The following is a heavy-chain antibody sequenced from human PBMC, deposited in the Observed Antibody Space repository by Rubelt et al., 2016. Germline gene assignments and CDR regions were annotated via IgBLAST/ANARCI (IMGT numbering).Heavy chain of an antibody. CDR2: INSDGTTT. V-gene: IGHV3-74*01. Sequence: EVQLVESGGELIQPGGSLRLSCAASGFTFSNYWMHWVRQAPGKGLVWVARINSDGTTTTYADSVKGRFTISRDNAHNTLYLQIKNLRDEDTDVYYCAREANPGDISGWDAYFQHWGQGTLVTVSS. CDR1: GFTFSNYW. J-gene: IGHJ1*01. D-gene: IGHD6-19*01. CDR3: AREANPGDISGWDAYFQH.